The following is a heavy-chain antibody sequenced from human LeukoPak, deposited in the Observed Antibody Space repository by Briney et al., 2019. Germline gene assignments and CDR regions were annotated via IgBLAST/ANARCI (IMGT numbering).Heavy chain of an antibody. J-gene: IGHJ4*02. CDR2: ISGGGGST. CDR1: GFTFSSYA. CDR3: ARQLGYCSDGNCYFDF. D-gene: IGHD2-15*01. Sequence: GGSLRLSCAASGFTFSSYAMSWGRQVPGKGLEWVSAISGGGGSTYSADSVKGRFTISRDNSKNTLSLQMNSLRVEDSAVYYCARQLGYCSDGNCYFDFWGQGALVTVSS. V-gene: IGHV3-23*01.